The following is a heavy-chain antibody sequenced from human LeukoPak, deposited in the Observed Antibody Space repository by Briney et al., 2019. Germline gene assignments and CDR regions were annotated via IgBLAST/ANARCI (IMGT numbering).Heavy chain of an antibody. CDR1: GYTHSEYY. CDR3: ARGSSIQLWTIEFDY. CDR2: INPNSGGT. D-gene: IGHD5-18*01. V-gene: IGHV1-2*06. Sequence: SVKVSCKATGYTHSEYYMHGVRRAPGKGLEWIGRINPNSGGTNYAQKFQGRVTMTRDTSISTAYMELSRLRSDDTAVYYCARGSSIQLWTIEFDYWGQGTLVTVSS. J-gene: IGHJ4*02.